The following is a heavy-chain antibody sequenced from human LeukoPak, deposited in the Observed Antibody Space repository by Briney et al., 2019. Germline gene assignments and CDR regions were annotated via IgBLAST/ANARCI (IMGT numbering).Heavy chain of an antibody. Sequence: PSETLSLTCTVSGGSISSSIYYWGWIRQTPGKGLEWIGSIYYSGSTYYNPSLKSRVTISVDTSKNQFSLKLSSVTAADTAVYYCSRHRWELGRGYFDYWGRGYFDYWGQGTLVTVSS. CDR2: IYYSGST. J-gene: IGHJ4*02. CDR1: GGSISSSIYY. V-gene: IGHV4-39*01. D-gene: IGHD4-23*01. CDR3: SRHRWELGRGYFDYWGRGYFDY.